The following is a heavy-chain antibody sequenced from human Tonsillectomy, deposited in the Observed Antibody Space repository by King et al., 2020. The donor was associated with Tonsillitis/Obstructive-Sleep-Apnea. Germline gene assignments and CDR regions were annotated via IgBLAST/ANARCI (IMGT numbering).Heavy chain of an antibody. Sequence: QLVQSGGGLIQPGGSLRLSCAASGLTGISNYMSWVRQAPGKGLEWVSVIYSGCSTYYADSVKGRFTISRDNSKNTVYLQMNSLRAEDTAVYYCARGYAFDIWGQGTMVTVSS. V-gene: IGHV3-53*01. CDR3: ARGYAFDI. CDR2: IYSGCST. CDR1: GLTGISNY. J-gene: IGHJ3*02.